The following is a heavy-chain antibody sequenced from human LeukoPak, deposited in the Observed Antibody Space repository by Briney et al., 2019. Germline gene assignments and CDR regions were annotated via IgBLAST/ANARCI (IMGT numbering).Heavy chain of an antibody. CDR2: ISGSGGST. V-gene: IGHV3-23*01. J-gene: IGHJ4*02. D-gene: IGHD2-2*01. Sequence: GGSLRLSCAASGFTFSSYAMSWVRQAPGKGLEWVSAISGSGGSTYYADSVKGRFTISRDNSKNTLYLQMNSLRAEDTAVYYCAKSSLIFEYCSSTSCYLNDYWGQGTLVTVSS. CDR3: AKSSLIFEYCSSTSCYLNDY. CDR1: GFTFSSYA.